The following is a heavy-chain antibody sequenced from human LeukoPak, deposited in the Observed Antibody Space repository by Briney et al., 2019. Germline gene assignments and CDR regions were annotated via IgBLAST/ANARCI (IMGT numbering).Heavy chain of an antibody. J-gene: IGHJ6*03. D-gene: IGHD2-21*01. CDR2: ISYDGSNK. CDR3: ARGIYPYYYYMDV. V-gene: IGHV3-30*04. Sequence: GGSLRLSCAASGFTFSSYAMQWVRQPPGKGLERVAVISYDGSNKYYADSVKGRFTISRDNSKNTLYLQMNSLRAEDTAVYYCARGIYPYYYYMDVWGKGTTVTVSS. CDR1: GFTFSSYA.